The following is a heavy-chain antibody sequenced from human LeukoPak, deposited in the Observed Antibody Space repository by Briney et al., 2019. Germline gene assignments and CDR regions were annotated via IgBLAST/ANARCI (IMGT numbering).Heavy chain of an antibody. CDR2: ISGSGGST. CDR1: GFTFSSYA. Sequence: GGSLRLSCAAAGFTFSSYAMSWVRQAPGKGLEWVSAISGSGGSTYYADSVKGRFTISRDNSKNTLYLQMNSLRAKDTAVYYCAKGSITFGGVIVQPFDYWGQGTLVTVSS. V-gene: IGHV3-23*01. D-gene: IGHD3-16*02. CDR3: AKGSITFGGVIVQPFDY. J-gene: IGHJ4*02.